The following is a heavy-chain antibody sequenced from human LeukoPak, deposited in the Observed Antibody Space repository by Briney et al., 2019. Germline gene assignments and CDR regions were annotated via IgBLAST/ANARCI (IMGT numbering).Heavy chain of an antibody. Sequence: GGSLRLSCAASGFILSNYRMNWVRQAPGKGLEWVSYISSSGNSREYADSVKGRFTISRDNARDSLHLQMNSLRVEDTAVYYCARVRISYYMDVWGKGTTVTVSS. J-gene: IGHJ6*03. CDR3: ARVRISYYMDV. CDR2: ISSSGNSR. V-gene: IGHV3-48*04. D-gene: IGHD2-15*01. CDR1: GFILSNYR.